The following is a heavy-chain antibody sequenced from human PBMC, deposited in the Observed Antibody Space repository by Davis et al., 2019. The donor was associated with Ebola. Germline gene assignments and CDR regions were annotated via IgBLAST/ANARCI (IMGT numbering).Heavy chain of an antibody. J-gene: IGHJ5*02. V-gene: IGHV1-3*01. CDR2: INAGNGDT. CDR3: ARGKTVAGTRGLSWFDP. D-gene: IGHD6-19*01. CDR1: SYTLPSYP. Sequence: VSCLASSYTLPSYPTHWLRQAPGHRIVWMGWINAGNGDTKSSQKFQGRVTITRDTSASTAYMELTSLRSEDTAVFFCARGKTVAGTRGLSWFDPWGPGTLVTVSS.